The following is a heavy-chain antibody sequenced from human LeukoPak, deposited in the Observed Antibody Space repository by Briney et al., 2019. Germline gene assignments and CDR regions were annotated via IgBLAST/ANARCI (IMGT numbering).Heavy chain of an antibody. J-gene: IGHJ4*02. D-gene: IGHD3-22*01. Sequence: GGSLRLSCAASGFTFSSYAMSWVRQAPGKGLEWVSAISGSGGSTYYADSVKGRFTISRDNSKNTLYLQMNSLRAEDTAVYYCAKPYYYYGSRGYAGWGQGTLVTVSS. V-gene: IGHV3-23*01. CDR2: ISGSGGST. CDR1: GFTFSSYA. CDR3: AKPYYYYGSRGYAG.